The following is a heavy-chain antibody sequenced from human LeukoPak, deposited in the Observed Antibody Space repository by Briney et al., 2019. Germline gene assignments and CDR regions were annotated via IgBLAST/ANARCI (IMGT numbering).Heavy chain of an antibody. Sequence: GGSLRLSCAASGFSFSSFAMHWVRQAPGKGLECVASISFDISDKYYADSVKGRVTISRDNSKNTLFLQMISLRAEDTAVYYCAKDRYTSSWYSSLDYWGQGIQVTVSS. V-gene: IGHV3-30*18. D-gene: IGHD6-13*01. J-gene: IGHJ4*02. CDR3: AKDRYTSSWYSSLDY. CDR2: ISFDISDK. CDR1: GFSFSSFA.